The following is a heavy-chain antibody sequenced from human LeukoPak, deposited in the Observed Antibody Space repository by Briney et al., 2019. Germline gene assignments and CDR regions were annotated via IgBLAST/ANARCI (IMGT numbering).Heavy chain of an antibody. CDR1: GFSFGNCA. CDR2: ISSTGGAT. J-gene: IGHJ5*01. Sequence: PGGSLRLSCVASGFSFGNCAMSWVRQAPGKGLQWVSQISSTGGATWYAGFARDRFTISRDNSKKTLYLQMSGLRVEDTAMYYCVKDPRDTYGTNWFVSWGQGTLLIVSS. CDR3: VKDPRDTYGTNWFVS. D-gene: IGHD2-21*01. V-gene: IGHV3-23*01.